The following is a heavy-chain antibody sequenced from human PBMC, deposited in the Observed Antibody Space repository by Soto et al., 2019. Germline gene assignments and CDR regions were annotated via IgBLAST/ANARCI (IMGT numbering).Heavy chain of an antibody. CDR1: GFSFSDYT. CDR3: ARIFSVVVYGSDH. Sequence: GGALRLCCAASGFSFSDYTMSRVRQAPGKGLEWVSSITSSSGHIYYADSVKGRFTISRDNAKNSLYLHMSSLRAEDAAIYYCARIFSVVVYGSDHWGQGTMVTVSS. J-gene: IGHJ5*02. V-gene: IGHV3-21*04. CDR2: ITSSSGHI. D-gene: IGHD3-22*01.